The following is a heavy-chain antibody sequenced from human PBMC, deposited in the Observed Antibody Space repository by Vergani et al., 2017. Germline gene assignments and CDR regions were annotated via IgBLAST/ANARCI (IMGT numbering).Heavy chain of an antibody. D-gene: IGHD2-2*01. CDR3: ARGVVPAARDYYYYYMDV. CDR1: RYSFTSYW. Sequence: EVQLVQSGAEVKKPGESLKISCKGSRYSFTSYWIGWVRQMPGKGLEWMGIIYPGDSDTRYSPSFQGQVTISADKSISTAYLQWSSLKASDTAMYYCARGVVPAARDYYYYYMDVWGKGTTVTVSS. J-gene: IGHJ6*03. V-gene: IGHV5-51*03. CDR2: IYPGDSDT.